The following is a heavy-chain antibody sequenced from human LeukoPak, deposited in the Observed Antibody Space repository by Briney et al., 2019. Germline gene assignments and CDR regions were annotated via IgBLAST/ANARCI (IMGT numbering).Heavy chain of an antibody. CDR2: IWYDGSNK. CDR3: ARDRPTGSYYSIDY. Sequence: GSSLRLSCAVFGFTFSDYGMHWVRQAPDKGLEWVAVIWYDGSNKYYGDSVKGRFTISRDNSKNTLYLQMNSLRVEDTAVYYCARDRPTGSYYSIDYWGQGTLVTVSS. D-gene: IGHD1-26*01. J-gene: IGHJ4*02. CDR1: GFTFSDYG. V-gene: IGHV3-33*01.